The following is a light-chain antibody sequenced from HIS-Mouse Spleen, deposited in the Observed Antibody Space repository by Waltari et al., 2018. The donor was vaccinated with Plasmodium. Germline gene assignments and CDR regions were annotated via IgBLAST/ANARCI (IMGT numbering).Light chain of an antibody. Sequence: QSALTQPPSASGSPGQSVTISCTGTSSDVGGYNYVSWYQQHPGKAPKLLIYVVSKRPSGVPDRCSGSKAGNTASLTVSGLQAEDEADYYCSSYAGSNNLVFGGGTKLTVL. J-gene: IGLJ2*01. CDR2: VVS. CDR3: SSYAGSNNLV. V-gene: IGLV2-8*01. CDR1: SSDVGGYNY.